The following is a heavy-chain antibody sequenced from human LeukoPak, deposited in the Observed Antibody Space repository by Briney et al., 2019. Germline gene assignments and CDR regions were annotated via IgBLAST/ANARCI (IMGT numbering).Heavy chain of an antibody. D-gene: IGHD2-15*01. V-gene: IGHV4-34*01. Sequence: SETLSLTCAVYCGSFSGYYWSWIRQPPGKGLEWIGEINHRGSTNYNPSLKSRVTISVDTSKNQFSLKLSSVTAADTAVYYCALIVVVAATADDYWGQGTLVTVSS. J-gene: IGHJ4*02. CDR1: CGSFSGYY. CDR2: INHRGST. CDR3: ALIVVVAATADDY.